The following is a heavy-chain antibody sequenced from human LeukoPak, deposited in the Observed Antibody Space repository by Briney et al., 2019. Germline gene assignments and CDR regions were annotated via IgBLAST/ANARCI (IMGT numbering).Heavy chain of an antibody. D-gene: IGHD5-24*01. Sequence: ASVKVSCKASGYTFTKSYIHWVRQAPGQRLEWMGLINPGGDNTNYAQNFQGRVTMTSDTSAHTVYMELSSLRSEDTAIYYCARIRDGYNDAYDIWGQGTVVTVPS. J-gene: IGHJ3*02. CDR1: GYTFTKSY. CDR2: INPGGDNT. CDR3: ARIRDGYNDAYDI. V-gene: IGHV1-46*01.